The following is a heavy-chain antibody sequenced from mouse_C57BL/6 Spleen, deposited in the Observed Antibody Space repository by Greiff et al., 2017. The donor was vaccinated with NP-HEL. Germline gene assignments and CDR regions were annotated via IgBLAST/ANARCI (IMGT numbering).Heavy chain of an antibody. Sequence: EVKVVESGGGLVKPGGSLKLSCAASGFTFSSYTMSWVRQTPEKRLEWVATISGGGGNTYYPDSVKGRFTISRDNAKNTLYLQMSSLRSEDTALYYCARHRYYGSSPYYAMDYWGQGTSVTVSS. CDR2: ISGGGGNT. V-gene: IGHV5-9*01. CDR3: ARHRYYGSSPYYAMDY. D-gene: IGHD1-1*01. J-gene: IGHJ4*01. CDR1: GFTFSSYT.